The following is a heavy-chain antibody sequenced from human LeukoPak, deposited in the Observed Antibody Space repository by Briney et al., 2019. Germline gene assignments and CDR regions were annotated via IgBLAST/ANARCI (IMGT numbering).Heavy chain of an antibody. D-gene: IGHD6-25*01. CDR3: VRDAASPDF. CDR2: IGSSSNYI. J-gene: IGHJ4*02. V-gene: IGHV3-21*01. CDR1: GFTFSSCS. Sequence: GGSLRLSCAASGFTFSSCSMNWVRQAPGKGLEWVSSIGSSSNYIYYSDSVKGRFTISRDNANNSLFLRMNSLRVEDTALYYCVRDAASPDFWGQGTLVTVSS.